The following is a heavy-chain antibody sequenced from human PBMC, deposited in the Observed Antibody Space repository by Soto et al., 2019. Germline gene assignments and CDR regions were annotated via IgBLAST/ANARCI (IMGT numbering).Heavy chain of an antibody. J-gene: IGHJ4*02. CDR1: GFRFSYYA. CDR3: AKISSRYFLNPLDS. Sequence: PGGSLRLSCAASGFRFSYYARILVRPDPGKGLEWVSGFGFSGSVDSTYYSDSVKGRFTISRDISRNTLYLQMSSLRAEDTAVYYCAKISSRYFLNPLDSWGQGTLVTFFS. CDR2: FGFSGSVDST. D-gene: IGHD3-22*01. V-gene: IGHV3-23*01.